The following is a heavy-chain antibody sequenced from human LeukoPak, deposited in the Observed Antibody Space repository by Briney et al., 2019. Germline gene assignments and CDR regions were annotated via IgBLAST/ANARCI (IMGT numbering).Heavy chain of an antibody. CDR2: FYYSGST. J-gene: IGHJ4*02. CDR1: GGSISSGDYY. Sequence: PSETLSLTCTVSGGSISSGDYYWSWIRQPPGKGLEWIGSFYYSGSTYYNLSLKSRVTISVDTSKNQFSLKLSPVTAADTAVYYCAREVVTGTQPFDSWGQGTLVTVSS. D-gene: IGHD4-23*01. CDR3: AREVVTGTQPFDS. V-gene: IGHV4-39*02.